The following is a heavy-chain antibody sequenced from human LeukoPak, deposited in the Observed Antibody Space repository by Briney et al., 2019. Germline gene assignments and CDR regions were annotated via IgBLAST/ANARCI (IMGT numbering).Heavy chain of an antibody. Sequence: GGSLTLSCVASGFTLSRHWMHSVRQVPGKGLMGVSRISSDGSITTYADSVKGRFTISRYIARNTLYLQMNSLTADDTALYYCARSEYYNGYDYWGQGTLVTVSS. CDR2: ISSDGSIT. J-gene: IGHJ4*02. V-gene: IGHV3-74*03. CDR3: ARSEYYNGYDY. D-gene: IGHD3-10*01. CDR1: GFTLSRHW.